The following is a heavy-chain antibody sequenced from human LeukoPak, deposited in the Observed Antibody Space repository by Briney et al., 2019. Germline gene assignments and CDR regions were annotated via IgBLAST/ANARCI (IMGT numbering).Heavy chain of an antibody. CDR1: GGSFSGYY. V-gene: IGHV4-34*01. CDR3: AGGPYGIIDY. Sequence: PSETLSLTCAVSGGSFSGYYWSWIRQPPGKGLEWIGEINHSGSTNYNPSLKSRVTISVDTSKNQFSLKLSSVTAADTAVYYCAGGPYGIIDYWGQGTLVTVSS. CDR2: INHSGST. D-gene: IGHD4-17*01. J-gene: IGHJ4*02.